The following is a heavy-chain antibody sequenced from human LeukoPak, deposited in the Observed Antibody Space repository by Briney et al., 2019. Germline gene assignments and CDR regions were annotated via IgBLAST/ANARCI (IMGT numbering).Heavy chain of an antibody. V-gene: IGHV3-7*01. CDR3: ARPRGCGSARCNNFDY. J-gene: IGHJ4*02. CDR1: GFDFSGFS. D-gene: IGHD2-2*01. CDR2: MDEYGSDI. Sequence: GGSLRLSCVVSGFDFSGFSMSWVRQAPGKGLEWVAIMDEYGSDIFYVESVKGRFIISRANARNSLYLQMNNLRAEDSAVYYCARPRGCGSARCNNFDYWGQGTLVTVSS.